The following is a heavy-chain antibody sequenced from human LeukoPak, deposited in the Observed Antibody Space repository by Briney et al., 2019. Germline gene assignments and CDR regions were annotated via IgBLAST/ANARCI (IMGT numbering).Heavy chain of an antibody. J-gene: IGHJ4*02. CDR1: GGSISSSSYY. CDR3: ARTGTRPGIAAAGFDY. CDR2: IYYSGST. Sequence: SETLSLTCTVSGGSISSSSYYWGWIRQPPGKGLEWIGSIYYSGSTYYNPSLKSRVTISVDTSKNQFSLKLSSVTAADTAVYYCARTGTRPGIAAAGFDYWGQGTLVTVSS. D-gene: IGHD6-13*01. V-gene: IGHV4-39*07.